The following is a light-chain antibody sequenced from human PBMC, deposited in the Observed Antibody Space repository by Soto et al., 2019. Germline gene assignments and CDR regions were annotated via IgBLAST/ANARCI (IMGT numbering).Light chain of an antibody. CDR1: QSVSSN. CDR3: QQYNNWPPVT. J-gene: IGKJ2*01. Sequence: EVVMTQSPATLSVSPGERATLSCRASQSVSSNLAWYQQKRGQAPRLLIYAASTRATGIPARFTGSGSGTEFTLTISSLQSEDFAVYYCQQYNNWPPVTFGQGTKLEIK. CDR2: AAS. V-gene: IGKV3-15*01.